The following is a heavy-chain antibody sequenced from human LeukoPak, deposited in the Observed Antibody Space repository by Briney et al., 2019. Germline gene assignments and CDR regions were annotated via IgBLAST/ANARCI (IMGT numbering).Heavy chain of an antibody. J-gene: IGHJ4*02. CDR2: VYYSGST. V-gene: IGHV4-59*02. D-gene: IGHD2-15*01. CDR1: GGSVSGHY. CDR3: ARIHRYCSGGACYVLDN. Sequence: PSETLSLTCVVSGGSVSGHYWGWIRQPPGRGLEWIGYVYYSGSTNYNPSFKSRITISVDTSRNQFSLQLSSVTAADTAVYYCARIHRYCSGGACYVLDNWGQGTLVAVSS.